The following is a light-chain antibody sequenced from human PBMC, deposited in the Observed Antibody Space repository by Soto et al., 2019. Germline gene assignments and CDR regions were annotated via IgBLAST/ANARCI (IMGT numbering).Light chain of an antibody. J-gene: IGLJ3*02. CDR1: ALPKKF. CDR3: YSTDDETKGV. CDR2: EDT. Sequence: SYELTQPPSVSVSPGQTARITCSGDALPKKFAFWYQQKSGQAPLLVIFEDTKRPSGIPERFSGSTSGTMATLTISGAQVEDEADYYCYSTDDETKGVFGGGTKFTVL. V-gene: IGLV3-10*01.